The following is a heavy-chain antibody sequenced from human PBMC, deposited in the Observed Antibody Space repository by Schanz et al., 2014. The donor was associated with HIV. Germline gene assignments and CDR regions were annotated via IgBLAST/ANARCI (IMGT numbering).Heavy chain of an antibody. CDR1: GGTFSTYA. CDR3: ARTVVPAKREYAMDV. D-gene: IGHD2-2*01. CDR2: IPPIFGTT. V-gene: IGHV1-69*06. Sequence: QVHLVQSGAEVKRPGTTVKVSCKASGGTFSTYAINWVRLAPRQGLEWMGGIPPIFGTTNYAKKFQGRVTITADKSTTTSYMELSSLRSEDTAVYYCARTVVPAKREYAMDVWGQGTTVSVSS. J-gene: IGHJ6*02.